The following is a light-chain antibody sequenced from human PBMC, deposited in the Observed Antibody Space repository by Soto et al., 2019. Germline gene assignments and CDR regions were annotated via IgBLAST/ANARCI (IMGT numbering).Light chain of an antibody. J-gene: IGKJ2*01. V-gene: IGKV1-17*01. CDR2: DVS. CDR3: LQHETYPRA. CDR1: QGITHY. Sequence: IQMTQSPSSLSASVGDRVTITCRASQGITHYLGWYQQKPGKAPKRLIFDVSTLQSGVPSRFSGSGSGTEFTLTISSLQPADFATYYCLQHETYPRAFGQGTKLEI.